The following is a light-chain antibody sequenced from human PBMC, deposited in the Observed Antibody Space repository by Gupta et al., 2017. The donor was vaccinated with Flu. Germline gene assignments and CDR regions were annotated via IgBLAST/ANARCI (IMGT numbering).Light chain of an antibody. CDR1: QSVSNY. V-gene: IGKV3-11*01. CDR3: QHRADWPPYT. Sequence: VLTQSPATLSLSPGERATLSCRASQSVSNYLAWYQKKPGQAPRILIYDASIRATGIPARFSGSGSGTDFTLTISSRESEDFAVYYCQHRADWPPYTFGQGTKLEIK. J-gene: IGKJ2*01. CDR2: DAS.